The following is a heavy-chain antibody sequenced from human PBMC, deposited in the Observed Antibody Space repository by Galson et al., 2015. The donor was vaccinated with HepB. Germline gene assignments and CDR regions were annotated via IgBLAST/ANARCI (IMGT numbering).Heavy chain of an antibody. CDR2: ISAYNGNT. CDR3: ARDLVDSSGWWFFDY. Sequence: SVKVSCKASGYTFTSYGISWVRQAPGQGLEWMGWISAYNGNTNYAQKLQGRVTMTTDTSTSTAYMELRSLRSDDTAVYYCARDLVDSSGWWFFDYWGQGTLVTVSS. D-gene: IGHD6-19*01. J-gene: IGHJ4*02. CDR1: GYTFTSYG. V-gene: IGHV1-18*04.